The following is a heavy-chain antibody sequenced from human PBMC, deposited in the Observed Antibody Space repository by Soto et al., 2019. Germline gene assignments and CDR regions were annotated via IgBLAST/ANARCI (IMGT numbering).Heavy chain of an antibody. CDR1: GGTFSSYA. D-gene: IGHD3-3*01. CDR3: AREITIFGVVTTYYYYGMDV. J-gene: IGHJ6*02. CDR2: IIPIFGTA. V-gene: IGHV1-69*01. Sequence: QVQLVQSEAEVKKPGSSVKVSCKASGGTFSSYAISWVRQAPGQGLEWMGGIIPIFGTANYAQKFQGRVTITADESTSTAYMELSSLRSEDTAVYYCAREITIFGVVTTYYYYGMDVWGQGTTVTVSS.